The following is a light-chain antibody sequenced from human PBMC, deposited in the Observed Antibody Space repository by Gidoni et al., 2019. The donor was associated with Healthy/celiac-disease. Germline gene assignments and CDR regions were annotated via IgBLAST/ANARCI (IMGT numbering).Light chain of an antibody. CDR2: DVS. Sequence: IVLTQYPSTRSLSPGERSTLSCRASQSVSSYLAWYQQKPGQAPRLLIYDVSNRATGIPARFSGSGSGTDFTLTISSLEPEDFAVYYCQQRSNWPVTFGQGTKLEIK. J-gene: IGKJ2*01. CDR3: QQRSNWPVT. CDR1: QSVSSY. V-gene: IGKV3-11*01.